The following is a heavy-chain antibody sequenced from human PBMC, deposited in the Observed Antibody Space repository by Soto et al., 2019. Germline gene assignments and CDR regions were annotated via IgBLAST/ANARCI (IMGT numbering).Heavy chain of an antibody. CDR1: GGSISSGGYS. CDR3: ASSPYGGYVFDY. J-gene: IGHJ4*02. CDR2: IYHSGST. D-gene: IGHD4-17*01. Sequence: NPSETLSLTCAVSGGSISSGGYSWSWIRQPPGKGLEWIGYIYHSGSTYYNPSLKSRVTISVDRSKNQFSLKLSSVTAADTAVYYCASSPYGGYVFDYWGQGTLVTVSS. V-gene: IGHV4-30-2*01.